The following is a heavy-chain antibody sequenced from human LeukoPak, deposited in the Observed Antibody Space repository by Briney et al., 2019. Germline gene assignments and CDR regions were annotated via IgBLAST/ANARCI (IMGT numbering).Heavy chain of an antibody. CDR2: MWYDGRNQ. CDR1: GFIFSTYG. J-gene: IGHJ4*02. Sequence: PGGSLRLSCAASGFIFSTYGMHWVRQAPGKGLEWVAVMWYDGRNQNYADSVKGRFTISRDNSKNTLYLQMNNLRVDDTGVYYCAREYPYYFDYWGQGTLVTVSS. CDR3: AREYPYYFDY. V-gene: IGHV3-33*01.